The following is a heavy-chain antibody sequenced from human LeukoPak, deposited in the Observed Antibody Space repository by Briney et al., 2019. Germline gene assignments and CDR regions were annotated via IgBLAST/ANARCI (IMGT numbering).Heavy chain of an antibody. Sequence: GASVKVSCKASGYTFTGYYMHWVRQAPGQGLEWMGWINPNSGGTNYAQKFQGRVTMTRDTSISTAYMELSRLRSDDTAVYYCAGPYYYDSSGYLSSRDAFDIWGQGTMVTVSS. CDR3: AGPYYYDSSGYLSSRDAFDI. CDR1: GYTFTGYY. D-gene: IGHD3-22*01. J-gene: IGHJ3*02. V-gene: IGHV1-2*02. CDR2: INPNSGGT.